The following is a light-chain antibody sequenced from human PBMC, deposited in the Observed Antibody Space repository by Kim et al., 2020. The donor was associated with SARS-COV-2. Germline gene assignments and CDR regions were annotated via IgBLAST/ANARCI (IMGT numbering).Light chain of an antibody. Sequence: DIQLTQSPSSVSATVGDTVTITCRASQGISSWLAWYQQRPGKAPKLLIYAASRLESGVSSRFSGSGSGTDFTLTISSLQPGDFATYSSERDNRFPWTFGHGTKGDIK. V-gene: IGKV1-12*01. CDR1: QGISSW. CDR2: AAS. CDR3: ERDNRFPWT. J-gene: IGKJ3*01.